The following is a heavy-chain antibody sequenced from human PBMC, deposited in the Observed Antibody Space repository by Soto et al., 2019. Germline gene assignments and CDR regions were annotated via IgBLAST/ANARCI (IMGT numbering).Heavy chain of an antibody. CDR2: NYPSDSDT. Sequence: GESXXXXWQGFXXKFSNFWIAWVRQMPGKGLEWMGINYPSDSDTRYSPSFQGQVTISVDKSITTAYLQWSRLEASDTAIYYCVKGLYVTSYGMDVWGQGTTVPVSS. D-gene: IGHD2-21*02. CDR1: XXKFSNFW. CDR3: VKGLYVTSYGMDV. J-gene: IGHJ6*02. V-gene: IGHV5-51*01.